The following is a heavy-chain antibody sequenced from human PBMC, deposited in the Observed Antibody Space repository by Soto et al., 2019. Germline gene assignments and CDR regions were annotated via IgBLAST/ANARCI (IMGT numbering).Heavy chain of an antibody. D-gene: IGHD3-22*01. CDR3: AKGGYYYDSSGYYLFDY. Sequence: EVQLLESGGGLVQPGGSLRLSCAASGFTFSSYAMSWVRQAPGKGLEWVSAISGSGGSTYYADSVTGRFTISRDNSKNTLYLQMNSLRAEDTAVYYCAKGGYYYDSSGYYLFDYWGQGPLVTVSS. CDR1: GFTFSSYA. J-gene: IGHJ4*02. CDR2: ISGSGGST. V-gene: IGHV3-23*01.